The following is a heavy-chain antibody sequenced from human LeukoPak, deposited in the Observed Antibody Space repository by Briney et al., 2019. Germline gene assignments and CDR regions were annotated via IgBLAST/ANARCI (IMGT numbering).Heavy chain of an antibody. CDR1: GFTFNSFA. CDR2: ISGSGGST. J-gene: IGHJ4*02. D-gene: IGHD3-9*01. Sequence: GGSLRLSCAASGFTFNSFAMSWVRQAPGKGLEWVSAISGSGGSTYYADSVKGRFTISRDNSKNTLYLQMNSLRAEDTAVYYCAKRWDILTGYPIDYWGQGTLVTVSS. V-gene: IGHV3-23*01. CDR3: AKRWDILTGYPIDY.